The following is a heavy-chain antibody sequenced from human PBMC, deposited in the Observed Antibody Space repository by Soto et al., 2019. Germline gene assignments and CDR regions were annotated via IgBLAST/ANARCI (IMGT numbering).Heavy chain of an antibody. J-gene: IGHJ4*02. V-gene: IGHV4-34*01. D-gene: IGHD6-13*01. Sequence: QVQLQQWGAGLLKPSETLSLTCAVYGGSFSGYYWSWIRQPPGKGLEWIGEINHSRSTNYNSSLKSRVPISVDRSKNQFSLNLSSVTAADTAVYYCARRTIGIAAAFDYWGQGTLVTVSS. CDR2: INHSRST. CDR3: ARRTIGIAAAFDY. CDR1: GGSFSGYY.